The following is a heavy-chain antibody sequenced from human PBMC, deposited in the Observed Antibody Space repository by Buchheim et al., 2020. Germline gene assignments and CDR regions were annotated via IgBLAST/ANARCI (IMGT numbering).Heavy chain of an antibody. CDR2: MSPNSGNT. CDR1: GYTFTSYD. J-gene: IGHJ6*02. D-gene: IGHD5-12*01. CDR3: ARYVDIVATISGYYYGMDV. Sequence: QVQLVQSGAEVKKPGASVKVSCKASGYTFTSYDINWVRQATGQGLEWMGWMSPNSGNTGYAQKFQGRVTMTRKTSISTAYMELSSLRSEDTAVYYCARYVDIVATISGYYYGMDVWGQGTT. V-gene: IGHV1-8*01.